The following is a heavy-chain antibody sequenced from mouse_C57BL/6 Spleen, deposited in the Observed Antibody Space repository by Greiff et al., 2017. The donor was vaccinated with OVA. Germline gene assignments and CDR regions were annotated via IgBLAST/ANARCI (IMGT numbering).Heavy chain of an antibody. D-gene: IGHD2-4*01. CDR1: GYTFTDYY. V-gene: IGHV1-19*01. J-gene: IGHJ1*03. Sequence: VQLQQSGPVLVKPGASVKMSCKASGYTFTDYYMNWVKQSHGKSLEWIGVINPYNGGTSYNQKFKGKATLTVDKSSSTAYMELNSLTSEDSAVYYCARSSYDYDGYFDVWGTGTTVTVSS. CDR3: ARSSYDYDGYFDV. CDR2: INPYNGGT.